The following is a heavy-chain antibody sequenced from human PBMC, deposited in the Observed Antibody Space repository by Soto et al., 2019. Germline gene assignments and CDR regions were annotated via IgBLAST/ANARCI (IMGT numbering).Heavy chain of an antibody. CDR1: GYSFTSYW. CDR3: ARLDFDGPYYYYGMDV. CDR2: IDPSDSYT. Sequence: HGESLKISCKGSGYSFTSYWISWVRQMPGKGLEWMGRIDPSDSYTNYSPSFQGHVTISADKSISTAYLQWSSLKASDTAMYYCARLDFDGPYYYYGMDVWGQGTTVTVSS. J-gene: IGHJ6*02. V-gene: IGHV5-10-1*01. D-gene: IGHD1-1*01.